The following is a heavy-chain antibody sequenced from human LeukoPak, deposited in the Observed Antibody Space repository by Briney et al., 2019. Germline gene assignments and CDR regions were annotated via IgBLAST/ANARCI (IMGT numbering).Heavy chain of an antibody. CDR2: ISYNGGST. D-gene: IGHD6-19*01. CDR1: GFTFSSYS. Sequence: GGSLRLSCAASGFTFSSYSMSWVRQAPGKGLEWVSAISYNGGSTDYADSVKGRFTISRDNSKNTLDLQMNSLRAEDTAVYYCAKGSSGWPYYFDYWGQGTLVTVSS. CDR3: AKGSSGWPYYFDY. V-gene: IGHV3-23*01. J-gene: IGHJ4*02.